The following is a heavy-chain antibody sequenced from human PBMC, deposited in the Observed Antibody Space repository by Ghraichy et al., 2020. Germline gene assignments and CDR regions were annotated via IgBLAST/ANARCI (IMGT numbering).Heavy chain of an antibody. Sequence: SETLSLTCAVYGGSFSGYYWSWIRQPPGKGLEWIGEINHSGSTNYNPSLKSRVTISVDTSKNQFSLKLSSVTAADTAVYFCATATPAYGGNSGRGWFDPWGQGTLVTVSS. D-gene: IGHD4-23*01. CDR2: INHSGST. J-gene: IGHJ5*02. CDR1: GGSFSGYY. V-gene: IGHV4-34*01. CDR3: ATATPAYGGNSGRGWFDP.